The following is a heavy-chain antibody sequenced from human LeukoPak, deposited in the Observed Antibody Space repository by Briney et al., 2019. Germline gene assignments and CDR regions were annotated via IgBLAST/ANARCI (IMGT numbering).Heavy chain of an antibody. V-gene: IGHV6-1*01. CDR3: ARDQYNWNGETYYYYYGMDV. Sequence: SQTLSLTCAISGDSVSSNSAAWNWIRQSPSRGLEWLGRTYYRSKWYNDYAVSVKSRITINPDTSKNQFSLQLNSVIPEDTAVYYCARDQYNWNGETYYYYYGMDVWGQGTTVTVSS. CDR2: TYYRSKWYN. CDR1: GDSVSSNSAA. D-gene: IGHD1-20*01. J-gene: IGHJ6*02.